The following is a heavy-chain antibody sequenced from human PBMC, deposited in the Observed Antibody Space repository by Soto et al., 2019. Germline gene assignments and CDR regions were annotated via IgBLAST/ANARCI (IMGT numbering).Heavy chain of an antibody. D-gene: IGHD5-18*01. CDR1: GGSISSYY. Sequence: SETLSLTCTVSGGSISSYYWSWIRQPPGKGLEWIGYIYYSGSTNYNPSLKSRVTISVDTSKNQFSLKLSSVTAADTAVYYCARGLYSYGPDYWGQGTLVTVS. J-gene: IGHJ4*02. V-gene: IGHV4-59*01. CDR3: ARGLYSYGPDY. CDR2: IYYSGST.